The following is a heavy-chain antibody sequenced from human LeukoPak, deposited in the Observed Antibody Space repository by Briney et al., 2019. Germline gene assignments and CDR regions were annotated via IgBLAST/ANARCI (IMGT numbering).Heavy chain of an antibody. CDR3: VRSSHSQTAEDL. CDR1: GFDFSNYG. D-gene: IGHD2-21*02. CDR2: IQYDGNNK. J-gene: IGHJ5*02. Sequence: TGGSLRLSCAASGFDFSNYGMHWVRQAPGKGLEWVSFIQYDGNNKYFGDSVRGRFTISRDNSKNMVYLQMNSLRVEDTAIYYCVRSSHSQTAEDLWGQGALVTVSS. V-gene: IGHV3-30*02.